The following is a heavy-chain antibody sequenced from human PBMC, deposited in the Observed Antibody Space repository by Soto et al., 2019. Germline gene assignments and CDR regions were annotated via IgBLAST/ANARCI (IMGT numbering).Heavy chain of an antibody. CDR3: ASVGDEYINSFGGMDV. D-gene: IGHD6-6*01. J-gene: IGHJ6*02. Sequence: QVQLVESGGGVVQPGRSLRLSCAASGFSFSTYAMHWVRQAPGKGLEWVAVMSFDGSNNYYADSVKGRFTISRDNSKNTLYLQMNSLGAEDTAVYYCASVGDEYINSFGGMDVWGQGTTVTVSS. V-gene: IGHV3-30-3*01. CDR1: GFSFSTYA. CDR2: MSFDGSNN.